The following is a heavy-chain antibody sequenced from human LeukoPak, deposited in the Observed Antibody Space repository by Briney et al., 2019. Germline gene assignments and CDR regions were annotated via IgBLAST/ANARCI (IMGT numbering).Heavy chain of an antibody. D-gene: IGHD3-16*02. Sequence: PSETLSLTCTVSGGSISSGGYYWSWIRQPPGKGLEWIGYIYYSGGTNYNPSLKSRVTISVDTSTNQFSLKLTSMTAADTAVYYCARVRGSYPDYWGQGTLVTVSS. V-gene: IGHV4-61*08. CDR3: ARVRGSYPDY. CDR2: IYYSGGT. CDR1: GGSISSGGYY. J-gene: IGHJ4*02.